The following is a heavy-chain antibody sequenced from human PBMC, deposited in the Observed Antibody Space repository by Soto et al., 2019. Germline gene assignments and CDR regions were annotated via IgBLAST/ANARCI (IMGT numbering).Heavy chain of an antibody. CDR2: IKQDGSEK. D-gene: IGHD6-19*01. V-gene: IGHV3-7*01. Sequence: PGGSLRLSCAASGFTFSSYWMSWVRQAPGKGLEWVANIKQDGSEKYYVDSVKGRFTISRDNAKNSLYLQMNSLRAEDTAVYYCARGPWYSSGWEFYFQHWGQGTLVTVSS. CDR1: GFTFSSYW. J-gene: IGHJ1*01. CDR3: ARGPWYSSGWEFYFQH.